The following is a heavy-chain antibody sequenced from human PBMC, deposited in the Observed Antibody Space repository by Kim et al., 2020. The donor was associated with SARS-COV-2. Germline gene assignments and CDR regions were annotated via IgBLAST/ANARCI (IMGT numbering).Heavy chain of an antibody. V-gene: IGHV3-48*03. CDR3: ARVSDDPFDY. CDR2: ISSSGSTI. J-gene: IGHJ4*02. Sequence: GGSLRLSCAASGFTFSSYEMNWVRQAPGKGLEWVSYISSSGSTIYYADSVKGRFTISRDNAKNSLYLQMNSRRAEDTAVYYCARVSDDPFDYWGQGTLVTVSS. D-gene: IGHD3-3*01. CDR1: GFTFSSYE.